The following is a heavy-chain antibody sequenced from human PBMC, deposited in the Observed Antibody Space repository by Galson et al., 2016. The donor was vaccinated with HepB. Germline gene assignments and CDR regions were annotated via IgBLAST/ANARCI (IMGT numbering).Heavy chain of an antibody. J-gene: IGHJ4*02. V-gene: IGHV3-7*01. CDR3: ARRQMYTMSAFDY. CDR1: GFTFSTYW. Sequence: SLRLSCAASGFTFSTYWMSWVRQAPGKGLEWVANIKPDGSEKYYVDSVKGRFTISRDTAKSSLYLQMNSLRAEDTAVYYCARRQMYTMSAFDYWGQGTLVTVS. CDR2: IKPDGSEK. D-gene: IGHD5-24*01.